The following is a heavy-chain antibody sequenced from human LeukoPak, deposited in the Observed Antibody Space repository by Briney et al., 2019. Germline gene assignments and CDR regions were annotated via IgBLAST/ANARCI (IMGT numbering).Heavy chain of an antibody. J-gene: IGHJ3*02. D-gene: IGHD2-8*01. CDR2: IYQSETA. V-gene: IGHV4-38-2*02. CDR1: GYSISSGYF. Sequence: SETLSLTCTVSGYSISSGYFWGWMRQPPGKGLEWIGSIYQSETAHYNPSLKSRVTISVDTSKNQFSLKLSSVTAADTAVYYCARGTSYIVLMVYAKAFDIWGQGTMVTVSS. CDR3: ARGTSYIVLMVYAKAFDI.